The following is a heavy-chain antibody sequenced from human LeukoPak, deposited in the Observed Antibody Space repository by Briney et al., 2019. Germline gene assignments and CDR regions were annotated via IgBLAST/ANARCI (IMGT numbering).Heavy chain of an antibody. Sequence: GGSLRLSCAASGFTFSSYWMSWVRQAPGKGLEWVANIKQDGSEKYYVDSVKGRFTISRDNAKNSLYLQMNSLRAEDTAVYYCAKWVIAVAGHNWFDPWGQGTLVTVSS. CDR2: IKQDGSEK. CDR3: AKWVIAVAGHNWFDP. CDR1: GFTFSSYW. V-gene: IGHV3-7*01. J-gene: IGHJ5*02. D-gene: IGHD6-19*01.